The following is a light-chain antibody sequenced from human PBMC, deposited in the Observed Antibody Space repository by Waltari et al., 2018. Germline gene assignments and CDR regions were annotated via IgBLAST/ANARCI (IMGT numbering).Light chain of an antibody. Sequence: QSALTPPASVSGSPGQSITISCPATSRDVWPYNLVSWYQHHPGKAPKLMIYESTKWPSGVSNRFSGSKSGNTASLTISGLQAEDEADYYCCSFAGRSPHVVCGGGTKLTVL. V-gene: IGLV2-23*01. CDR3: CSFAGRSPHVV. CDR1: SRDVWPYNL. CDR2: EST. J-gene: IGLJ2*01.